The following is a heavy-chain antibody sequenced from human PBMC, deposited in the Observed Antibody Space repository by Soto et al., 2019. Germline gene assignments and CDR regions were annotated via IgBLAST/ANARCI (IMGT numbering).Heavy chain of an antibody. CDR1: GFTFRSFT. CDR3: TRDASRDSSARGWFDP. V-gene: IGHV3-21*01. D-gene: IGHD6-13*01. Sequence: GGSLRLSCAASGFTFRSFTMNWVRQAPGKGLEWVSTISSNSAYIYYTDALRGRFTISRDNAKNSLQLQMNSLRAEDTAVYYCTRDASRDSSARGWFDPWGPGTLVTVSS. J-gene: IGHJ5*02. CDR2: ISSNSAYI.